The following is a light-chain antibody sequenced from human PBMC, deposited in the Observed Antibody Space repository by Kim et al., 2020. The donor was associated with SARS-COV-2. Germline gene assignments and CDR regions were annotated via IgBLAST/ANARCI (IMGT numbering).Light chain of an antibody. CDR3: QLYGSSPLMYT. V-gene: IGKV3-20*01. CDR2: GAS. CDR1: QSVNSDY. Sequence: GESATHSCRASQSVNSDYLAWYQQRPGQPPRHLIFGASSRATGIPDRFSGSGSGTDFTLAISRLEPEDFAVYYCQLYGSSPLMYTFGQGTKLEI. J-gene: IGKJ2*01.